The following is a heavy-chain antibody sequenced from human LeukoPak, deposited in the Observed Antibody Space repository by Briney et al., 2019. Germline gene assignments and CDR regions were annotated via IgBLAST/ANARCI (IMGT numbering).Heavy chain of an antibody. J-gene: IGHJ5*02. CDR1: GFTFSSYA. Sequence: PGESLRLSCAASGFTFSSYAMSWVRQAPGKGLEWVAVMSYEETYKNYAEAVKGRFTISRDDSKNTLFLQMSSLRPEDTAVYYCARDFGVIRRSWGQGTLVSVSS. D-gene: IGHD3-3*01. CDR3: ARDFGVIRRS. CDR2: MSYEETYK. V-gene: IGHV3-30*03.